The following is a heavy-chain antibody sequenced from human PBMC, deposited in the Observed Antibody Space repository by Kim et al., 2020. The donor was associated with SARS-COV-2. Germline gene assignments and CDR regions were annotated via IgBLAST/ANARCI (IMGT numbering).Heavy chain of an antibody. CDR3: ARGGPFSGSGSPFDY. J-gene: IGHJ4*02. D-gene: IGHD3-10*01. CDR1: GYTFSNNG. Sequence: ASVKVSCKASGYTFSNNGIDWVRRAPGQRLEWMGWINIGNGNTEYSEKFYDRLTITRDTSASASYLELSRLTSEDSGVYYCARGGPFSGSGSPFDYWGQGTLVIVS. CDR2: INIGNGNT. V-gene: IGHV1-3*04.